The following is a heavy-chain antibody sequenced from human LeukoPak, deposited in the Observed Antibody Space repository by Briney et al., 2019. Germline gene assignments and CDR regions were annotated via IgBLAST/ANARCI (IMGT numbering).Heavy chain of an antibody. CDR2: INTNTGNP. Sequence: ASVKVSCKASGYTFTSYAMNWVRQAPGQGPEWMGWINTNTGNPTYAQGFTGRFVFSLDTSVSTAYLQISSLKAEDTAVYYCAREPIHYYDSSGYWSDAFDIWGQGTMVTVSS. J-gene: IGHJ3*02. CDR3: AREPIHYYDSSGYWSDAFDI. V-gene: IGHV7-4-1*02. D-gene: IGHD3-22*01. CDR1: GYTFTSYA.